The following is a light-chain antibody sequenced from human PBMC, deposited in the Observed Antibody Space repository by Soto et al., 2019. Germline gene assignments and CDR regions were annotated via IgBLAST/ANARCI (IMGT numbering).Light chain of an antibody. CDR3: SSYTSSSTYV. Sequence: QSVLTQPASVSGSPGQSITISCTGTSSDIGYYNYVSWYQQHPGKAPKLMIYEVSYRPSGVSNRFSGPKSGNTASLTISGLQAEDEAAYYCSSYTSSSTYVFGIGTKAPS. J-gene: IGLJ1*01. V-gene: IGLV2-14*01. CDR1: SSDIGYYNY. CDR2: EVS.